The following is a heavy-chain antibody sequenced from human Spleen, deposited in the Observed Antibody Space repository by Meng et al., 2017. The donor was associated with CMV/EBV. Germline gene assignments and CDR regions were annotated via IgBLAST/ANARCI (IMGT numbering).Heavy chain of an antibody. Sequence: GESLKISCVASGFTFSGYEMNWVRQAPGKGLEWILYISASGSTIYYADSVKGRFSISRDNAKNTMYLQMESLRVDDTAVYYCARLGPTNPYFEFLSGYSSWFDPWGQGTLVTVSS. V-gene: IGHV3-48*03. D-gene: IGHD3-3*01. CDR2: ISASGSTI. CDR1: GFTFSGYE. CDR3: ARLGPTNPYFEFLSGYSSWFDP. J-gene: IGHJ5*02.